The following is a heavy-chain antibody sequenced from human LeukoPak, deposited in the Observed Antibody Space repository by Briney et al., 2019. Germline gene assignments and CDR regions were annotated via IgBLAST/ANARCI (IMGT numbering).Heavy chain of an antibody. CDR3: ARSTGPIDY. CDR1: GDSVSSNSAA. Sequence: SQTLSLTCDISGDSVSSNSAAWDWIRQSPSRGLEWLGRTYYRSKWSTYYAVSAKSRISSNRDTSKTQISLQLNSVTPEDTAVYYCARSTGPIDYWGQGTLVTVSS. CDR2: TYYRSKWST. D-gene: IGHD1-1*01. J-gene: IGHJ4*02. V-gene: IGHV6-1*01.